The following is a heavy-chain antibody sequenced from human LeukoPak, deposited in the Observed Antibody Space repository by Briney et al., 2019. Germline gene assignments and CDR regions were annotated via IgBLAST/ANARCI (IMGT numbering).Heavy chain of an antibody. CDR3: ARVIAYCGGDCYPSPYYYYYYMDV. V-gene: IGHV1-2*06. D-gene: IGHD2-21*02. CDR2: INPNSGGT. Sequence: ASVKVSCKASGYTFTGYYMYWVRQAPGQGLEWMGRINPNSGGTNYAQKFQGRVTMTRDTSISTAYMEPSRLRSDDTAVYYCARVIAYCGGDCYPSPYYYYYYMDVWGKGTTVTVSS. J-gene: IGHJ6*03. CDR1: GYTFTGYY.